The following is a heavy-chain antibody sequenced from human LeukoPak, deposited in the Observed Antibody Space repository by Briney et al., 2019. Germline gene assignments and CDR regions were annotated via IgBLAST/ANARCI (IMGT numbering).Heavy chain of an antibody. V-gene: IGHV3-53*01. CDR2: IYSGGST. Sequence: PGGSLRLSCAASGFTVSSNYMSWVRQAPGKGLEWVSVIYSGGSTYYADSVKGRFTISRDNSKNTLYLQMNSLRAEDAAVYYCARERDYGGNANAFDIWGQGTMVTVSS. CDR3: ARERDYGGNANAFDI. J-gene: IGHJ3*02. CDR1: GFTVSSNY. D-gene: IGHD4-23*01.